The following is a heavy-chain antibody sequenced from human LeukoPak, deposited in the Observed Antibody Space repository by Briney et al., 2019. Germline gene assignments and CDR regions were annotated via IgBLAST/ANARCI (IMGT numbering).Heavy chain of an antibody. D-gene: IGHD3-22*01. CDR2: ISSSSSYI. Sequence: GGSLRLTCAASGFTFSSYSMNWVRQAPGKGLEWVSSISSSSSYIYYADSVKGRFTISRDNAKNSLYLQMNSLRAEDTAVYYCARVNYDSSGYYYWGQGTLVTVSS. CDR3: ARVNYDSSGYYY. V-gene: IGHV3-21*01. CDR1: GFTFSSYS. J-gene: IGHJ4*02.